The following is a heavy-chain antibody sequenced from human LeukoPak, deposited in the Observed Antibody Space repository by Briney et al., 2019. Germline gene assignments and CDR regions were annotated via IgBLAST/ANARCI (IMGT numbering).Heavy chain of an antibody. J-gene: IGHJ3*02. D-gene: IGHD3-10*01. CDR2: INHGGST. V-gene: IGHV4-34*01. CDR1: GGSFSGHY. CDR3: AKSNGYGLVDI. Sequence: SETLSLTCAVSGGSFSGHYWNWIRQPPGKGLEWIGEINHGGSTNYNPSLKSRVTISLDTSRNQFSLKLTSVTAADTAVYYCAKSNGYGLVDIWGQGTMVTVS.